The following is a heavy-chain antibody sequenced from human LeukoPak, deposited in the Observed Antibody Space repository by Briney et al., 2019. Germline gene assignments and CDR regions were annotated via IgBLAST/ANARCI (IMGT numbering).Heavy chain of an antibody. J-gene: IGHJ6*03. CDR1: GFTFDDYA. CDR3: AKDIVSGSNNKAEYYMDF. D-gene: IGHD3-10*01. V-gene: IGHV3-9*03. Sequence: QPGRSLRLSCAASGFTFDDYAMHWVRQAPGKGLEWVSGISWNSGSIGYADSVKGRFTISRDNAKNSVYLQMNSLIAEDMALYYCAKDIVSGSNNKAEYYMDFWGKGTTVTVSS. CDR2: ISWNSGSI.